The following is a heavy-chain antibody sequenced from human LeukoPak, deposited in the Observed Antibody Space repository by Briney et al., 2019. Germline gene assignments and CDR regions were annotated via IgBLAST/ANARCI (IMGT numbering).Heavy chain of an antibody. CDR1: GFTFSSYA. Sequence: PGGSLRLSCAASGFTFSSYAMSWVRQAPGKGLEWVSAISGSGGSTYYADSVKGRFTISRDNSKNTLYLQMNSLRAEDTAVYYCAKVQAGTPLDYYYYMDVWGKGTTVTVSS. D-gene: IGHD6-13*01. J-gene: IGHJ6*03. CDR2: ISGSGGST. V-gene: IGHV3-23*01. CDR3: AKVQAGTPLDYYYYMDV.